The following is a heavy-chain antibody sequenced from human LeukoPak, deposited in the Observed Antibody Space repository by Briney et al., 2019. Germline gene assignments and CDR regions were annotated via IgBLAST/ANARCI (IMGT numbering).Heavy chain of an antibody. CDR1: GFTFSSYW. CDR3: AKEGRSLQTY. D-gene: IGHD5-24*01. J-gene: IGHJ4*02. CDR2: IKQDGGEK. V-gene: IGHV3-7*03. Sequence: AGGSLRLSCAASGFTFSSYWMTWVRQAPGKGLEWVANIKQDGGEKYYVDSAKGRFTISRDNAKNSLYLQMNSLRGEDTAVYYCAKEGRSLQTYWGQGTLVTVSS.